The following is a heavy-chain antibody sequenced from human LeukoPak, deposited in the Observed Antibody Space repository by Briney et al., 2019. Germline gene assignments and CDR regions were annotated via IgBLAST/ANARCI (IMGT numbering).Heavy chain of an antibody. V-gene: IGHV1-2*02. J-gene: IGHJ4*02. D-gene: IGHD2-8*01. CDR1: GYTFTGYY. CDR3: ARVPYCTNGVCDSY. CDR2: INPNSGGT. Sequence: ASVKVSCKASGYTFTGYYMHWVRQAPGQGLEWMGWINPNSGGTNYAQNFQGRVTMTRDASISTAYMELSRLRSDDTAVYYCARVPYCTNGVCDSYWGQGTLVTVSS.